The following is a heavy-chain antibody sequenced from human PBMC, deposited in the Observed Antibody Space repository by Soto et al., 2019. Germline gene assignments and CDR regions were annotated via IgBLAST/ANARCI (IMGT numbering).Heavy chain of an antibody. J-gene: IGHJ4*02. D-gene: IGHD3-22*01. CDR1: GGSISSYY. CDR3: ARESRDYYYDSSGYLDY. CDR2: IYYSGST. Sequence: SETLSLTCTVSGGSISSYYWSWIRQPPGKGLEWIGYIYYSGSTNYNPSLKSRVTISVDTSKNQFSLKLSSVTAADTAVYYCARESRDYYYDSSGYLDYWGQGTLVTVAS. V-gene: IGHV4-59*01.